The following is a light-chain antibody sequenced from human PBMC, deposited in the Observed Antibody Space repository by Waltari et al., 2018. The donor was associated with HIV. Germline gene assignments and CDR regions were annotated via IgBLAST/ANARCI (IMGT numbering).Light chain of an antibody. Sequence: QSVLTQPPSVSGAPGQRVTISCTGSSPNIGAGYEVHWYQQLPGTGPKLLTYDINNRPSGVPDRFSGSKSGTSASLAITGLQAEDEADYYCQSYDSSLSGVLFGGGTKLTVL. CDR1: SPNIGAGYE. V-gene: IGLV1-40*01. CDR2: DIN. CDR3: QSYDSSLSGVL. J-gene: IGLJ2*01.